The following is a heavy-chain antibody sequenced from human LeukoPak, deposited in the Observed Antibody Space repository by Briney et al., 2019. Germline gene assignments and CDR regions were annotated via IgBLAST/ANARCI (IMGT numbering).Heavy chain of an antibody. CDR1: GYTFTDSY. J-gene: IGHJ4*02. D-gene: IGHD6-19*01. V-gene: IGHV1-2*06. CDR3: ARDRSSGWYFDY. Sequence: ASVKVSCKTSGYTFTDSYIHWVRQAPGQGLEWMGRINPNSGDPNYPQKLQGRVTMTTDTSTSTAYMELRSLRSDDTAVYYCARDRSSGWYFDYWGQGTLVTVSS. CDR2: INPNSGDP.